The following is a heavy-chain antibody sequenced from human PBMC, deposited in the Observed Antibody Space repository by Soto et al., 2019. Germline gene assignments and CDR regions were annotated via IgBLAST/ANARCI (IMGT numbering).Heavy chain of an antibody. CDR2: ISAYNGNT. Sequence: ASVKVSCKASGYTFTSYGISWVRQAPGQGLEWMGWISAYNGNTNYAQKLQGRVTMTTDTSTSTAYMELRSLRSDDTAVYYCARIRCSSTSCSYYMDVWGKGTTVTVSS. V-gene: IGHV1-18*01. CDR3: ARIRCSSTSCSYYMDV. CDR1: GYTFTSYG. D-gene: IGHD2-2*01. J-gene: IGHJ6*03.